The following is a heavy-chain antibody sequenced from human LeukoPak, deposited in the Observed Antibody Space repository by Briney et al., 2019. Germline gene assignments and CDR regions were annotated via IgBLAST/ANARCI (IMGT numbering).Heavy chain of an antibody. CDR1: GFSFRNYA. V-gene: IGHV3-64*02. CDR3: TRDGGSFCDFDY. D-gene: IGHD1-26*01. Sequence: GGSLGLSCVASGFSFRNYAIHWVRQAPGKGLEYVSVINTDGRITYYADSVKGRFTISRDNSKNTVYLQMGSLRGEDMAVYYCTRDGGSFCDFDYWGQGALLTVSS. J-gene: IGHJ4*02. CDR2: INTDGRIT.